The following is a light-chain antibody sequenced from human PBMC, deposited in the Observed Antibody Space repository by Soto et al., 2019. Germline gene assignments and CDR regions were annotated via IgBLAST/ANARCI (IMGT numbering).Light chain of an antibody. CDR1: SSDVGGYTY. Sequence: QSVLTQPASVSGSPGQSITISCTGTSSDVGGYTYVSWYQQHPGKAPKLMIYEVNKRPSGVPDRFSGSKSGNTASLTVSGLQAEDEADYYCSSYAGSSNVFGTGTKLTVL. J-gene: IGLJ1*01. V-gene: IGLV2-8*01. CDR3: SSYAGSSNV. CDR2: EVN.